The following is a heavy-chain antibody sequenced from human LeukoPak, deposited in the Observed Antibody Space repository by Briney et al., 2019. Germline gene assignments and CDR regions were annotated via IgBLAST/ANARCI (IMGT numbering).Heavy chain of an antibody. Sequence: GGSLRLSCAASGFPFSSYAMNWVRQAPGKGLEWVSVIYSGGSTYYADSVKGRFTISRDNSKNTLYLQMNSLRAEDTAVYYCAELGITMIGGVWGKGTTVTISS. CDR3: AELGITMIGGV. V-gene: IGHV3-23*03. CDR2: IYSGGST. J-gene: IGHJ6*04. CDR1: GFPFSSYA. D-gene: IGHD3-10*02.